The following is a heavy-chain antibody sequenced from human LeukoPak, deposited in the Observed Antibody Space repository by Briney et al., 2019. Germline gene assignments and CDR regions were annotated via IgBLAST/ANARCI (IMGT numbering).Heavy chain of an antibody. Sequence: GGSLRLSCAASGFTFSSYWMSWVRQAPGKGLEWVSAISGSGGSTYYADSVKGRFTISRDNSKNTLYLQMNSLRAEDTAVYYCAKGLYYDSSGYPLDYWGQGTLVTVSS. CDR3: AKGLYYDSSGYPLDY. CDR2: ISGSGGST. D-gene: IGHD3-22*01. V-gene: IGHV3-23*01. CDR1: GFTFSSYW. J-gene: IGHJ4*02.